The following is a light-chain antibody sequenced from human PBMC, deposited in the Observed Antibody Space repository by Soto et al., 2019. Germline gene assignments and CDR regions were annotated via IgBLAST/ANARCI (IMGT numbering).Light chain of an antibody. CDR2: EGS. CDR3: CSYAGRRV. CDR1: SSDVGSYNL. Sequence: QSALTQPASVSGSPGQSITIPGPETSSDVGSYNLVSWYQQHPGKAPKLMIYEGSKRPSGVSNRFSGSKSGNTASLTISGLQAEDEADYYCCSYAGRRVFGGGTKVTVL. J-gene: IGLJ2*01. V-gene: IGLV2-23*01.